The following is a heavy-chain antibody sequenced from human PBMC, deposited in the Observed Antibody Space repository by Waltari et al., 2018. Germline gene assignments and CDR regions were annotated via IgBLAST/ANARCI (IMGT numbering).Heavy chain of an antibody. V-gene: IGHV3-23*01. D-gene: IGHD2-21*01. CDR3: AKERRGGDCYCVDY. CDR2: ICFSGTST. Sequence: EVQLLESGGGLVQPGGSLRLSCAASGFTFSNFAMRWVRQAPGKGVEWFSAICFSGTSTYYADSVKGRFTISRDNSKNTLYLQMNSLRAEDTAVYYCAKERRGGDCYCVDYWGQGTLVTVSS. J-gene: IGHJ4*02. CDR1: GFTFSNFA.